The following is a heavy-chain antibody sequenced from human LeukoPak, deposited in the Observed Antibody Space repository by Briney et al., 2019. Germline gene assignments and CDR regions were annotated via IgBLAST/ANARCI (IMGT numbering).Heavy chain of an antibody. CDR2: INPSGGST. D-gene: IGHD6-13*01. V-gene: IGHV1-46*01. Sequence: GASVKVSCKASGYTFTSYYMHWVRQAPGQGLEWMGIINPSGGSTSYAQKFQGRVTMTRDTSTSTVYMELSSLRSEDTAVYYCAREGGIAAADEGWFDPWGQGTLVTVSP. J-gene: IGHJ5*02. CDR1: GYTFTSYY. CDR3: AREGGIAAADEGWFDP.